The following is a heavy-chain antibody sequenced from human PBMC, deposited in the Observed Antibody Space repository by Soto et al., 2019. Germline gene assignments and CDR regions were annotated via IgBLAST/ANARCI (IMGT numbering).Heavy chain of an antibody. CDR1: GYTFTGYY. CDR2: INPNSGGT. V-gene: IGHV1-2*02. D-gene: IGHD3-10*01. CDR3: ARDWTDITMVRGVIIILLYRMAV. J-gene: IGHJ6*02. Sequence: ASVKVSCKASGYTFTGYYMHWVRQAPGQGLEWMGWINPNSGGTNYAQKFQGRVTMTRDTSISTAYMELSRLRSDDTAVYYCARDWTDITMVRGVIIILLYRMAVRGQRTTVTLSS.